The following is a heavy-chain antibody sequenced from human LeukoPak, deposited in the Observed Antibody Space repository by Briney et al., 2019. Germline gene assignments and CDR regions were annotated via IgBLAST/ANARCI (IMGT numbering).Heavy chain of an antibody. V-gene: IGHV3-7*01. J-gene: IGHJ4*02. Sequence: GGFLRLSCAASGFSFSNYWMTWARQAPGKGLEWVANTNQDGSQKNYLDSVRGRFTISRDNAKSSLYLQMNSLRVDDTAVYFCLGSASYTHWGQGTLVTVSS. CDR2: TNQDGSQK. CDR1: GFSFSNYW. CDR3: LGSASYTH. D-gene: IGHD3-10*01.